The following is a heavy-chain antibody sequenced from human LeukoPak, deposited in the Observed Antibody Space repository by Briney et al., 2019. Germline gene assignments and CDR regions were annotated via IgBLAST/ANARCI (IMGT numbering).Heavy chain of an antibody. CDR1: GFTFSSYS. J-gene: IGHJ5*02. CDR3: ARDNAITIFGVVILNWFDP. D-gene: IGHD3-3*01. V-gene: IGHV3-21*01. CDR2: ISSSSSYI. Sequence: GGSLRLSCAASGFTFSSYSMNWVRQAPGKGLEWVSSISSSSSYIYYADSVKGRFTISRDNAKNSLYLQVNSLRAEDTAVYYCARDNAITIFGVVILNWFDPWGQGTLVTVSS.